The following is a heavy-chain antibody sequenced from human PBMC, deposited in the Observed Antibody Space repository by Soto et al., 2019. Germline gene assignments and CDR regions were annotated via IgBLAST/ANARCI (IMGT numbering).Heavy chain of an antibody. Sequence: SVKVSCKASGYTFTSYYMHWVRQAPGQGLEWMGIINPSGGSTSYAQKLQGRVTMTTDTSTSTAYMELRSLRSDDTAVYYCARGSGFNSYYFDYWGQGTLVTVSS. D-gene: IGHD6-19*01. CDR1: GYTFTSYY. V-gene: IGHV1-46*01. CDR3: ARGSGFNSYYFDY. J-gene: IGHJ4*02. CDR2: INPSGGST.